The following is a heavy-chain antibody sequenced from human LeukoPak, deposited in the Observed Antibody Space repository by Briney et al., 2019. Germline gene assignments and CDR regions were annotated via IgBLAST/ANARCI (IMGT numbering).Heavy chain of an antibody. Sequence: PSETLSLTCTVSGVYITTHYWSWIRQPPGKGLEWIGYIHYSGVTNYNPSLKSRVTISIDTSKNQFSLKLSSVTAAHTAVYFCARRDISSGIDYWGQGTLVTVSS. J-gene: IGHJ4*02. CDR3: ARRDISSGIDY. D-gene: IGHD3-22*01. CDR2: IHYSGVT. CDR1: GVYITTHY. V-gene: IGHV4-59*11.